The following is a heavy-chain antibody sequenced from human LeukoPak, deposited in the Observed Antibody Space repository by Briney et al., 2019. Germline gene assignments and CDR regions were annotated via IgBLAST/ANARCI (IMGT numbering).Heavy chain of an antibody. J-gene: IGHJ5*02. CDR1: GGTFSSYA. CDR2: IIPIFGTA. V-gene: IGHV1-69*06. D-gene: IGHD3-10*01. Sequence: SVKVSCKASGGTFSSYAISWVRQAPGQGLEWMGGIIPIFGTANYAQKFQGRVTITADKSTSTAYMELSSLRSDDTAVYYCARDKAKGHYYGSGSYHTDTNWFDPWGQGTLVTVSS. CDR3: ARDKAKGHYYGSGSYHTDTNWFDP.